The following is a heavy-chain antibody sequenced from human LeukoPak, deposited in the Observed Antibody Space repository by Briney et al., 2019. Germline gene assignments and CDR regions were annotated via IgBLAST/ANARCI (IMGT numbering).Heavy chain of an antibody. CDR3: ARHSGSYWY. V-gene: IGHV4-38-2*02. Sequence: SETLSLTCTVSGYSISSGYYWGWIRQPPGKGLEWIGSIYHSGSTYYNPSLKSRVTISLDTSKNQFSLNLGSVTAADTAVYYCARHSGSYWYWGQGTLVTVSS. CDR2: IYHSGST. CDR1: GYSISSGYY. J-gene: IGHJ4*02. D-gene: IGHD1-26*01.